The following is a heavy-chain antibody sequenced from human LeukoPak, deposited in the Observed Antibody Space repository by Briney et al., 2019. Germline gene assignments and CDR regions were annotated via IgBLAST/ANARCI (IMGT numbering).Heavy chain of an antibody. CDR1: GYTFTGYY. CDR2: INPNSGGT. CDR3: ARGGYSSSWYRDTR. Sequence: EASVKVSCKASGYTFTGYYTHWVRQAPGQGLEWVGWINPNSGGTNYAQKFQGRVTMTRDTSISTAYMELSRLRSDDTAVYYCARGGYSSSWYRDTRWGQGTLVTVSS. J-gene: IGHJ4*02. V-gene: IGHV1-2*02. D-gene: IGHD6-13*01.